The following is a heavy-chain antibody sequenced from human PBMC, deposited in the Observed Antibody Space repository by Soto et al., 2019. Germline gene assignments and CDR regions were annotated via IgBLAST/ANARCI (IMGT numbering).Heavy chain of an antibody. CDR3: ARPSHPRSIVVVPAAYYFDY. J-gene: IGHJ4*02. Sequence: SVKVSCTASGYSFTSYAMHWVRQAPGQRLEWMGWINAGNGNTKYSQKFQGRVTITRDTSAGTAYMELSSLRSEDTAVYYCARPSHPRSIVVVPAAYYFDYWGQGTLVTVSS. V-gene: IGHV1-3*01. CDR2: INAGNGNT. D-gene: IGHD2-2*01. CDR1: GYSFTSYA.